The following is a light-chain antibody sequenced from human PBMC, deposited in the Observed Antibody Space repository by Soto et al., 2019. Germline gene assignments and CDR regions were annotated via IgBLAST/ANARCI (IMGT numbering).Light chain of an antibody. CDR1: QGISNY. CDR2: SAS. J-gene: IGKJ1*01. V-gene: IGKV1-27*01. Sequence: DIQMTQSPSSLSASVGDRVTITCRASQGISNYLAWYQQKPGKVPKLLIYSASTLQSRVPSRFSASGSGTDFTLTISSLQPEDVATYYWQKYNSAPWKFSQGTTVEIK. CDR3: QKYNSAPWK.